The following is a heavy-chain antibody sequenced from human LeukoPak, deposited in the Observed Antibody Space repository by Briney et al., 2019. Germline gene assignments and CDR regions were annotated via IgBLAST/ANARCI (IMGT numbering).Heavy chain of an antibody. Sequence: SVKVSCKASGGTFSSYAISWVRQAPGQGLEWMGGIIPIFGTANYAQKFQGRVTITADESTSTAYMELSSLRSEDTAVYYCALIATVVTPINGSVDYWGQGTLVTVSS. CDR2: IIPIFGTA. J-gene: IGHJ4*02. V-gene: IGHV1-69*13. D-gene: IGHD4-23*01. CDR3: ALIATVVTPINGSVDY. CDR1: GGTFSSYA.